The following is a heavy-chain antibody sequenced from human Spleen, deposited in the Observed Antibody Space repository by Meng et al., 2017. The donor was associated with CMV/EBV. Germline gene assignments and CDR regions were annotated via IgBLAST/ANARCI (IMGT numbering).Heavy chain of an antibody. V-gene: IGHV3-11*04. CDR2: ISSRGSTI. J-gene: IGHJ1*01. D-gene: IGHD1-26*01. Sequence: SGFTFGDYYMTWIRQAPGKGLEWLSYISSRGSTIYYADSVQGRFTISRDNAKDSLYLQMNSLRAEDTAVYYCARGAADATTSRRYFHHWGQGTLVTVSS. CDR3: ARGAADATTSRRYFHH. CDR1: GFTFGDYY.